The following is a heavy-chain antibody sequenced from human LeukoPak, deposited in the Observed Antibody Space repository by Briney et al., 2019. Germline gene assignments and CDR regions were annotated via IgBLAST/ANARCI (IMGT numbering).Heavy chain of an antibody. J-gene: IGHJ6*02. Sequence: GGSLRLSCAASGFTVGNNYMNWVRQAPGKGPEWVSLIFSHGETSYADSVKGRFTISRDNSKNTLYLQMNGLRVEDTAVYYCAKRYCKSATCRSDMDAWGQGTTVTVSS. V-gene: IGHV3-66*01. D-gene: IGHD2-15*01. CDR2: IFSHGET. CDR3: AKRYCKSATCRSDMDA. CDR1: GFTVGNNY.